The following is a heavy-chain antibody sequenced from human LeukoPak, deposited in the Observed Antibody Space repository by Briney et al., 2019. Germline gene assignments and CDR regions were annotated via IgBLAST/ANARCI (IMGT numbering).Heavy chain of an antibody. V-gene: IGHV1-58*02. CDR2: IVVGSGNT. J-gene: IGHJ4*02. Sequence: GASVKVSCKASGFTFTSSAMQWVRQARGQRLEWIGWIVVGSGNTNYAQKFQERVTITRDMSTSTAYMELSSLRSEDTAAYYCAAAGYYYDSSGYYNFDYWGQGTLVTVSS. CDR3: AAAGYYYDSSGYYNFDY. CDR1: GFTFTSSA. D-gene: IGHD3-22*01.